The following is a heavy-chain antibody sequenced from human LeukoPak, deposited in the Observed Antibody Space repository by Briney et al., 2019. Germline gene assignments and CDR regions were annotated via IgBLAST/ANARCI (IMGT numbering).Heavy chain of an antibody. D-gene: IGHD3-16*01. V-gene: IGHV4-39*01. CDR2: IYYSGST. Sequence: SETLSLTCTVSGGPISSSSYYWGWIRQPPGKGLEWIGSIYYSGSTYYNPSLKSRVTISVDTSKNQFSLKLSSVTAADTAVYYCARGRYGDPFDYWGQGALVTVSS. J-gene: IGHJ4*02. CDR1: GGPISSSSYY. CDR3: ARGRYGDPFDY.